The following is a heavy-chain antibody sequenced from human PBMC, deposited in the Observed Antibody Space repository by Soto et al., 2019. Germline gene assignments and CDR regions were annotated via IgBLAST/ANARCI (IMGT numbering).Heavy chain of an antibody. CDR2: ISAYNGNT. Sequence: ASVKVSCKASGYTFTSYGISWVRQAPGQGLEWMGWISAYNGNTNYAQKLQGRVTMTTDTSTSTAYMELRSLRSDDTAVYYCARDDIVVVPAAISCAFDIWGQGTMVTVSS. CDR3: ARDDIVVVPAAISCAFDI. CDR1: GYTFTSYG. V-gene: IGHV1-18*01. J-gene: IGHJ3*02. D-gene: IGHD2-2*02.